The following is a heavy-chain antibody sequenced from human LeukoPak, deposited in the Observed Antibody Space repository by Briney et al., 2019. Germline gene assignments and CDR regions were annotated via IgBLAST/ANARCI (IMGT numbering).Heavy chain of an antibody. J-gene: IGHJ4*02. CDR2: IYISGST. Sequence: PSETLSLTCTVSGDSISSYYWSWIRQPAGKGLEWIGRIYISGSTKYNPSLKSRVTMSVDTSKNHFSLKLRSVTAADTAVYYCARDQGSGWYYFDYWGQGFLVTVSS. D-gene: IGHD3-22*01. CDR3: ARDQGSGWYYFDY. CDR1: GDSISSYY. V-gene: IGHV4-4*07.